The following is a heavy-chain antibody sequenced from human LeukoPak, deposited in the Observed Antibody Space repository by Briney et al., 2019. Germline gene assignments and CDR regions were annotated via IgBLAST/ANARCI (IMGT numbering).Heavy chain of an antibody. Sequence: SETLSLTCTVSGGSISSYYWSWIRQPPGKGLEWIGYIYYSGSTNYNPSLKSRVTISVDTSKNQFSLKLSSVTAADTAVYYCANLAAQIGAFDIWGQGTMVTVSS. V-gene: IGHV4-59*08. CDR1: GGSISSYY. D-gene: IGHD6-6*01. CDR3: ANLAAQIGAFDI. J-gene: IGHJ3*02. CDR2: IYYSGST.